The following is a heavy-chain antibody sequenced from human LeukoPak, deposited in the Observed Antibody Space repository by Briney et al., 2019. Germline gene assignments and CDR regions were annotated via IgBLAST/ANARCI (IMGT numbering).Heavy chain of an antibody. D-gene: IGHD2-2*01. V-gene: IGHV1-18*01. CDR1: GYTFTSYG. J-gene: IGHJ4*02. Sequence: ASVKVPCKASGYTFTSYGISWVRRSPGQRLEWMGWISAYNGKRNYAQKIQGRVTMTTDTSTSTAYMELRSLRSDDTAVYYCARGRGYCSSTSCQLTDYWGQGTLVAVSS. CDR3: ARGRGYCSSTSCQLTDY. CDR2: ISAYNGKR.